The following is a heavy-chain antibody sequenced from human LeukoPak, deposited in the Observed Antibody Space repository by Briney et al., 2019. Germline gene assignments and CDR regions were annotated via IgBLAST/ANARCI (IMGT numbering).Heavy chain of an antibody. Sequence: SEALSLTCTVSGGSISSSSYYWGWIRQPPGKGLEWIGSIYYSGSTYYNPSLKSRVTISVDTSKNQFSLKLSSVTAADTAVYYCASNGRSGYYYGGLDYWGQGTLVTVSS. CDR3: ASNGRSGYYYGGLDY. CDR2: IYYSGST. J-gene: IGHJ4*02. CDR1: GGSISSSSYY. D-gene: IGHD3-22*01. V-gene: IGHV4-39*01.